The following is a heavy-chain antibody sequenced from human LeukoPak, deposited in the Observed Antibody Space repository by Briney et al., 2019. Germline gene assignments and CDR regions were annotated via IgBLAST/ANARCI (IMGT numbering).Heavy chain of an antibody. CDR1: GFTFSSYG. CDR2: ISYDGSNK. D-gene: IGHD3-10*01. J-gene: IGHJ4*02. CDR3: ARTLLGEDGLFDY. Sequence: PGGSLRLSCAASGFTFSSYGMHWVRQAPGKGLEWVAVISYDGSNKYYADSVKGRFTISRDNAKNSLYLQMNSLRAEDTALYYCARTLLGEDGLFDYWGQGTLVTVSS. V-gene: IGHV3-30*03.